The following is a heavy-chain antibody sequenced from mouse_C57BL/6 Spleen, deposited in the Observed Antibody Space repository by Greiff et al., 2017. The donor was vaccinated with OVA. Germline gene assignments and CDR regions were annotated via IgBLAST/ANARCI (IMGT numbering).Heavy chain of an antibody. V-gene: IGHV2-2*01. D-gene: IGHD2-1*01. Sequence: QVQLKESGPGLVQPSQSLSITCTVSGFSLTSYGVHWVRQSPGKGLEWLGVIWSGGSTDYNAAFISRLSISKDNSKSQVFFKMNSLQADDTAIYYCARPPLYYGKPRFYAMDYWGQGTSVTVSS. J-gene: IGHJ4*01. CDR1: GFSLTSYG. CDR3: ARPPLYYGKPRFYAMDY. CDR2: IWSGGST.